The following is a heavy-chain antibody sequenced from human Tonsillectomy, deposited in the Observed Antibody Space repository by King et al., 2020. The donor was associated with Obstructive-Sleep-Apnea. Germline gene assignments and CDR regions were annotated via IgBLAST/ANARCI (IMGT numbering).Heavy chain of an antibody. CDR1: GFRFSDYY. J-gene: IGHJ1*01. V-gene: IGHV3-11*01. CDR3: AREGDRFDASGTWAPFHH. Sequence: VQLVESGGGLVKPGGSLRLSCAVSGFRFSDYYMSWVRQAPGKGLEWVSYITSRATTTYYADSVKGRFTISRDNAENSLHLQMNSLRAEDTAVYYCAREGDRFDASGTWAPFHHWGQGTLVIVSS. D-gene: IGHD3-10*01. CDR2: ITSRATTT.